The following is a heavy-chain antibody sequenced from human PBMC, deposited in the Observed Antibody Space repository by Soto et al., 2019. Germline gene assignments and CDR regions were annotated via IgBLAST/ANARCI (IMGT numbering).Heavy chain of an antibody. CDR2: INAGNGNT. J-gene: IGHJ4*02. CDR1: GYTFTSYA. Sequence: ASVKVSCKASGYTFTSYAMHWVRQAPGQRLEWMGWINAGNGNTKYSQKFQGRVTITRDTSASTAYMELSSLRSEDTAVYYCARGFDWLLPYYFDYWGQGTLVTVSS. V-gene: IGHV1-3*01. D-gene: IGHD3-9*01. CDR3: ARGFDWLLPYYFDY.